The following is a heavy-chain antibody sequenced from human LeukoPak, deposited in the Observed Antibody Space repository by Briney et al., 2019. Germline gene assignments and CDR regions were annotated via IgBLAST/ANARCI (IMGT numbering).Heavy chain of an antibody. CDR2: INPNSGGT. CDR1: GYTFTGYY. Sequence: ASVKVSCQASGYTFTGYYMHWVRQAPGQGLEWMGWINPNSGGTNYAQKFQGRVTMTRDTSISTTYMELSRLRSDDTAVYYCARDRTTVTKYYYYYYMDVWGNGTTVTVSS. CDR3: ARDRTTVTKYYYYYYMDV. V-gene: IGHV1-2*02. J-gene: IGHJ6*03. D-gene: IGHD4-17*01.